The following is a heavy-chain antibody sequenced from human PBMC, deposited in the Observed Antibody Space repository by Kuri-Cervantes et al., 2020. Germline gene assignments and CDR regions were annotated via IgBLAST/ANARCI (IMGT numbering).Heavy chain of an antibody. D-gene: IGHD2-2*01. CDR3: ARGPNCSSTSCYALNWFDP. CDR1: GGSISSGSYY. Sequence: SCTVSGGSISSGSYYWSWIRQPAGKGLEWIGRIYTSGSTNYNPSLKSRVTISVDTSKNQFSLKLSSVTAADTAVYYCARGPNCSSTSCYALNWFDPWGQGTLVTVSS. CDR2: IYTSGST. V-gene: IGHV4-61*02. J-gene: IGHJ5*02.